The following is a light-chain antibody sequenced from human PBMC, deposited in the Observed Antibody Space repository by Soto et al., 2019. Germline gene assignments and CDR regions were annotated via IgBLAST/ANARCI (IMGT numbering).Light chain of an antibody. CDR3: CSYAGTYTLV. CDR2: DVS. CDR1: SSDVGGYDF. J-gene: IGLJ3*02. V-gene: IGLV2-11*01. Sequence: QSVLTQPRSVSGSPGQSVTISCTRTSSDVGGYDFVSWYQQHPGKAPKLMISDVSERPSGVPDRFSGSKSANTASLTISGLQAEDEADYYCCSYAGTYTLVFGGGTQLTVL.